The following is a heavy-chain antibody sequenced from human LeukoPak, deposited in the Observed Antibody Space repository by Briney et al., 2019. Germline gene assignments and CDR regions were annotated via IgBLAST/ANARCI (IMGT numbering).Heavy chain of an antibody. CDR3: AREKGDGSGWHYYYYMDV. V-gene: IGHV4-34*01. J-gene: IGHJ6*03. Sequence: SETLSLTCTVSGDSFSYFYWSWIRQPPGKGLEWIGEINHSGSTNYNPSLKSRVTISVDTSKNQFSLKLSSVTAADTAVYYCAREKGDGSGWHYYYYMDVWGKGTTVTVSS. CDR2: INHSGST. CDR1: GDSFSYFY. D-gene: IGHD6-19*01.